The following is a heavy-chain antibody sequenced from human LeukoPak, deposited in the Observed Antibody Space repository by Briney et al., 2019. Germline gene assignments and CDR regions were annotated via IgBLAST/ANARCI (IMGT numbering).Heavy chain of an antibody. J-gene: IGHJ1*01. Sequence: SETLSLTCTVSGVSISSSSYYWGWIRQPPGKGLEWIGSIYYSGSTYYNPSLKSRVTISVDTSKNQFSLKLSSVTAADTAVYYCARGSSSAEYFQHWGQGTLVTVSS. CDR1: GVSISSSSYY. CDR2: IYYSGST. CDR3: ARGSSSAEYFQH. V-gene: IGHV4-39*07. D-gene: IGHD6-6*01.